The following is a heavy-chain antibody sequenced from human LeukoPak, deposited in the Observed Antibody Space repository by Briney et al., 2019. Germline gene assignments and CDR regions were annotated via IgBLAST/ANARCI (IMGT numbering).Heavy chain of an antibody. CDR2: ISGSGGST. CDR3: AKVGRYSYGYY. J-gene: IGHJ4*02. D-gene: IGHD5-18*01. V-gene: IGHV3-23*01. CDR1: GFTFSSYA. Sequence: GGSLRLSCAASGFTFSSYAMSWVRQAPGKGLEWVSAISGSGGSTYYADSVKGRFTISRDNSKNTLYLQMNSLRAEDKAVYYCAKVGRYSYGYYWGQGTLVTVSS.